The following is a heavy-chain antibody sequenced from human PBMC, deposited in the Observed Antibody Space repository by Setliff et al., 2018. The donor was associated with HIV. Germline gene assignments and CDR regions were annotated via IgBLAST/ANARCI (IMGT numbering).Heavy chain of an antibody. CDR3: AADPAGPLDGFEI. CDR1: GFTFTNSA. D-gene: IGHD2-2*01. V-gene: IGHV1-58*01. Sequence: SVKVSCKASGFTFTNSAVQWVRQARGQRLEWIGWIVVGSGNTNCAQKFQERVTITRDMSTSTAYMELSSLRSEDTAVYYGAADPAGPLDGFEIWGQGTMVTV. J-gene: IGHJ3*02. CDR2: IVVGSGNT.